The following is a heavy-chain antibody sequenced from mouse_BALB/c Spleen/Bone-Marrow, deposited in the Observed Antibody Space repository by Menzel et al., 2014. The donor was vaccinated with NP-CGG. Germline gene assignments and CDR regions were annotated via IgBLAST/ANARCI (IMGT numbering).Heavy chain of an antibody. Sequence: EEQLQESGAELVKPGASVKLSCTASGFNIKDTYMHWVKQRPEQGLEWIGRIDPANGNTKYDPKFQGKATITADTSSNTAYLRLSSLTSEDTAVYYCARYYYGSSLFDYWGQGTTLTVSS. CDR1: GFNIKDTY. CDR3: ARYYYGSSLFDY. CDR2: IDPANGNT. J-gene: IGHJ2*01. D-gene: IGHD1-1*01. V-gene: IGHV14-3*02.